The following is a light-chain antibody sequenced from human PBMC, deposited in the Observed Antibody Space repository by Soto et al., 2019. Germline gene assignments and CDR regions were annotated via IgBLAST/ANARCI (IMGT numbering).Light chain of an antibody. Sequence: SVLTQPASGSGSHGQSLAISCTGTRSDVGAYNYVSWYQQHPGKAPKLMISEVTNRPSGVSDRFSGSKSGNTASLTISGLQAEDEADYYCSSFTSRFTFVFGTGTKVTVL. J-gene: IGLJ1*01. CDR1: RSDVGAYNY. CDR2: EVT. CDR3: SSFTSRFTFV. V-gene: IGLV2-14*01.